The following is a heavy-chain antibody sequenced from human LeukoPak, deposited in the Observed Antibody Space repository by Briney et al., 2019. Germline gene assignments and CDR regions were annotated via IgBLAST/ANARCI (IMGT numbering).Heavy chain of an antibody. Sequence: PSETRSLTCTVSGGSISSYYWSWIRQPPGKGLEWIGYIYYSGSTNYNPSLKSRVTISVDTSKNQFSLKLSFVTAADTAVYYCARTSYGDAYNWFDPWGQGTLVTVSS. V-gene: IGHV4-59*01. CDR3: ARTSYGDAYNWFDP. CDR2: IYYSGST. D-gene: IGHD4-17*01. CDR1: GGSISSYY. J-gene: IGHJ5*02.